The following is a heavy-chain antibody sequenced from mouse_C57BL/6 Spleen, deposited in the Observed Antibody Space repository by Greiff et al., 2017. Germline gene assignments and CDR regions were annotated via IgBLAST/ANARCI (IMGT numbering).Heavy chain of an antibody. J-gene: IGHJ2*01. Sequence: VQLQQSGAELVKPGASVKISCKASGYAFSSYWMNWVKQRPGKGLEWIGQIYPGDGDTNSNGKFKGKATLTADKSSSTAYMQLSSLTSEDSAVYFCARGHYGSSRCDYWGQGTTLTGSS. CDR3: ARGHYGSSRCDY. V-gene: IGHV1-80*01. CDR1: GYAFSSYW. CDR2: IYPGDGDT. D-gene: IGHD1-1*01.